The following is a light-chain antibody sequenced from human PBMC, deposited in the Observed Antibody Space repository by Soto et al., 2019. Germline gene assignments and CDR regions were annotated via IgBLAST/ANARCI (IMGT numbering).Light chain of an antibody. Sequence: EIVMTQSPDTLSVSPGDKVTLSCRASKSFSRSYLARYQQKTGQAPRLLIYGASSRATGIPDRFSGSWSGTDFNLTISRLGTEDFGVYYCQQYGSSSRTFGQGTKVDIK. CDR3: QQYGSSSRT. V-gene: IGKV3-20*01. J-gene: IGKJ1*01. CDR2: GAS. CDR1: KSFSRSY.